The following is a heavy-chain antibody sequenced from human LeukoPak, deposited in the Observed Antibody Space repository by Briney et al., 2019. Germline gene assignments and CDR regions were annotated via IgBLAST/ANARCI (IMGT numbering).Heavy chain of an antibody. Sequence: SETLSLTCTVSGGSISSYYWSWIRQPPGKGLEWIGYIYYSGSTNYNPSLKSRVTMSVDTSKNQFSLKLSSVTAADTAVYYCARGSMARGAPFFDYWGQGTLVTVSS. J-gene: IGHJ4*02. V-gene: IGHV4-59*01. D-gene: IGHD3-10*01. CDR2: IYYSGST. CDR1: GGSISSYY. CDR3: ARGSMARGAPFFDY.